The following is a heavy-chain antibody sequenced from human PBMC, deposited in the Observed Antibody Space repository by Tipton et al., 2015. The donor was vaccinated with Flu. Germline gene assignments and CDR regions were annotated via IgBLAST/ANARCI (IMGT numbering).Heavy chain of an antibody. CDR1: GYSISSGYY. Sequence: LSLTCAVSGYSISSGYYWGWIRQPPGKGLEWIGSIYHSGSTYYNPSLKSRVTISVDTSKNQFSLKLSSVTAADTAAYYCARHSSTDYGDYLNFDYWGQGTLVTVSS. J-gene: IGHJ4*02. CDR3: ARHSSTDYGDYLNFDY. D-gene: IGHD4-17*01. CDR2: IYHSGST. V-gene: IGHV4-38-2*01.